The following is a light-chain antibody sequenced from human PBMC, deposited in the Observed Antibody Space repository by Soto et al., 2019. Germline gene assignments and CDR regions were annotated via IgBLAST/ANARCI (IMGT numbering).Light chain of an antibody. CDR1: SSHVGTYNY. CDR3: SSYAGNHKLYV. V-gene: IGLV2-8*01. J-gene: IGLJ1*01. Sequence: QSVLTHPPSASGSPGQSVSISCTGSSSHVGTYNYVSWYQQHPGKAPKRMIYEVNKRPAGVPDRFSGSKSGIMASLTVSGLQAEDEADYYCSSYAGNHKLYVLGTRTKVTVL. CDR2: EVN.